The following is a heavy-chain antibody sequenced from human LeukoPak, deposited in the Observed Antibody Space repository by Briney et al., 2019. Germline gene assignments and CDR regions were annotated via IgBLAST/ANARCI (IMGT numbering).Heavy chain of an antibody. J-gene: IGHJ4*02. CDR3: ARDTYYYDSSGYYVFDY. D-gene: IGHD3-22*01. V-gene: IGHV3-20*04. Sequence: GGSLRLSCAASGFTIDDYGMSWVRQAPGKGLEWVSGINWNGGSTGYADSVKGRFTISRDNAKNSLYLQMNSLRAEDTAVYYCARDTYYYDSSGYYVFDYWGQGTLVTVSS. CDR2: INWNGGST. CDR1: GFTIDDYG.